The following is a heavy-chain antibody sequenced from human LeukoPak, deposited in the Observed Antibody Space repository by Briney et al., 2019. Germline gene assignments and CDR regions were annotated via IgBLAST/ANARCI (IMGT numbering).Heavy chain of an antibody. CDR2: IYYSGST. CDR1: GGSISSYY. V-gene: IGHV4-59*12. CDR3: ATRGGKTGTYYFDY. J-gene: IGHJ4*02. Sequence: KSSETLSLTCTVSGGSISSYYWSWIRQPPGKGLEWIGYIYYSGSTNYNPSLKSRVTISVDTSKNQFSLKLSSVTAADTAVYYCATRGGKTGTYYFDYWGQGTLVTVSS. D-gene: IGHD1-1*01.